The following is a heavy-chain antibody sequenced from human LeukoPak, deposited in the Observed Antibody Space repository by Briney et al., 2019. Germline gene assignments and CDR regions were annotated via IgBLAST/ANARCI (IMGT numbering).Heavy chain of an antibody. CDR3: ARAHALAGYDY. CDR1: GYTFTNNY. Sequence: ASVKVSCKASGYTFTNNYLHWVRQAPGQGLEWMEMIYPRDGSTSYAQNFQGRVTMTRDTSTSTVYMELSSLRSEDTAVYYCARAHALAGYDYWGQGTLVTVSS. CDR2: IYPRDGST. J-gene: IGHJ4*02. V-gene: IGHV1-46*01. D-gene: IGHD6-19*01.